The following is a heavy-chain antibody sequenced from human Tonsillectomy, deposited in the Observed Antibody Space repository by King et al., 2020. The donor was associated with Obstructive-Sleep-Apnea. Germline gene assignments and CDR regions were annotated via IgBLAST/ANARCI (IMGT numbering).Heavy chain of an antibody. V-gene: IGHV4-38-2*02. D-gene: IGHD6-19*01. J-gene: IGHJ4*02. Sequence: VQLQESGPGLVKPSETLSLTCTVSGYSISSGYYWGWIRQPPGKGLEWIGSIYHSGSTYYNPSLKSRVTISVDTSKNQFSLKLSSVTAADTAVYYCARGPGYSSGWEPQTDYWGQGTLVTVSS. CDR2: IYHSGST. CDR1: GYSISSGYY. CDR3: ARGPGYSSGWEPQTDY.